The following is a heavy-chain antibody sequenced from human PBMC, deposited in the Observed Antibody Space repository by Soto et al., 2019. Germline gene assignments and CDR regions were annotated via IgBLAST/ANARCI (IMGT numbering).Heavy chain of an antibody. J-gene: IGHJ4*02. V-gene: IGHV3-23*01. D-gene: IGHD3-3*01. CDR3: AKDLSRTISSRLGY. CDR2: ISGSGGST. Sequence: EVQLLESGGGLVQPGGSLRLSCAASGFTFSSYAMSWVRQAPGKGLEWVSAISGSGGSTYYADSVKGRFTISRDNSKNTLYLQMNSLRAEDTSVYYCAKDLSRTISSRLGYWGQGTLVTVSS. CDR1: GFTFSSYA.